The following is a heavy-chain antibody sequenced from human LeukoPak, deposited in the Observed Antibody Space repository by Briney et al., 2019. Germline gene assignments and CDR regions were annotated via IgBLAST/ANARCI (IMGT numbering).Heavy chain of an antibody. Sequence: PSETLSLTCTVSGGSISSSSYYWGWIRQPPGKGREWLGSIHYSGSTYYSPSLKSRVAISVDTSKNQFSLKLSSVTAADTAVYHCARLRYDSSGLAMDVWGQGTTVTVSS. D-gene: IGHD3-22*01. CDR3: ARLRYDSSGLAMDV. CDR2: IHYSGST. CDR1: GGSISSSSYY. V-gene: IGHV4-39*07. J-gene: IGHJ6*02.